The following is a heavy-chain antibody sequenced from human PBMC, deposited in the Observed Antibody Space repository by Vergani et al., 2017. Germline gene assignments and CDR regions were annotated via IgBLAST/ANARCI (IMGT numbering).Heavy chain of an antibody. CDR1: GYTFTSYG. D-gene: IGHD3-22*01. CDR3: ARKYYDSSGYYLIFDY. V-gene: IGHV1-18*01. CDR2: ISAYNGNT. Sequence: QVQLVQSGAEVKQPGASVKVSCKASGYTFTSYGISWVRQAPGQGLEWMGWISAYNGNTDYAQKLQGRITMTTDTSTSTAYMELRSLRSDDTAVYYCARKYYDSSGYYLIFDYWGQGTLVTVSS. J-gene: IGHJ4*02.